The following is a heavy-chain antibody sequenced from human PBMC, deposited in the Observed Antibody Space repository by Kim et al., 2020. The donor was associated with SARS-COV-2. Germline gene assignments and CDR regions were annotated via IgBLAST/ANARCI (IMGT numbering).Heavy chain of an antibody. CDR2: ISSSGSTI. CDR3: ARVPGARLTGWYYFDY. CDR1: GFTFSSYE. V-gene: IGHV3-48*03. J-gene: IGHJ4*02. D-gene: IGHD1-26*01. Sequence: GGSLRLSCAASGFTFSSYEMNWVRQAPGKGLEWVSYISSSGSTIYYADSVKGRFTISRDNAKNSLYLQMNSLRAEDTAVYYCARVPGARLTGWYYFDYWGQGTLVTVSS.